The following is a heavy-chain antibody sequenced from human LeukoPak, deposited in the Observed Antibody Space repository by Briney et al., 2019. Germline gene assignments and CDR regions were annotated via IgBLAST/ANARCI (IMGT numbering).Heavy chain of an antibody. J-gene: IGHJ6*03. CDR2: IYTSGST. D-gene: IGHD3-10*01. V-gene: IGHV4-4*07. Sequence: PSETLSLTCTVSGGSISSYYWSWIRQPAEKGLEWIGRIYTSGSTNYNPSLKSRVTISVDTSKNQFSLKLSSVTAADTAVYYCARGWFGEFEYYYYMDVWGKGTTVTISS. CDR3: ARGWFGEFEYYYYMDV. CDR1: GGSISSYY.